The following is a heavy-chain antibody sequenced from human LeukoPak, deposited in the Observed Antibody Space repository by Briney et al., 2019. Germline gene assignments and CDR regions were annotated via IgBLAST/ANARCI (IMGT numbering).Heavy chain of an antibody. CDR1: GGSIDSYY. CDR2: IYYSGNT. CDR3: ASVNGNYVGVLSYFDY. V-gene: IGHV4-59*01. Sequence: SETLSLTCTVSGGSIDSYYWSWIRQPPGKGLEYSGYIYYSGNTNYNPSLKSRVTISIDTSKKQFSLRLSSVTAADTAVYYCASVNGNYVGVLSYFDYWGQGALVTVSS. D-gene: IGHD1-7*01. J-gene: IGHJ4*02.